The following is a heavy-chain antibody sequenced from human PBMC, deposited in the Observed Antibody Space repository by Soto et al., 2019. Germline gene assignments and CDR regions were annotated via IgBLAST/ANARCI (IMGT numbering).Heavy chain of an antibody. J-gene: IGHJ3*02. CDR1: GFTFSSYW. Sequence: GGSLRLSCAASGFTFSSYWMSWVRQAPGKGLEWVANIKQDGSEKYYVDSVKGRFTISRDNAKNSLYLQMNSLRAEDTAVYYCAREQLWPHDAFGIWGQGTMVTVSS. D-gene: IGHD5-18*01. CDR2: IKQDGSEK. V-gene: IGHV3-7*05. CDR3: AREQLWPHDAFGI.